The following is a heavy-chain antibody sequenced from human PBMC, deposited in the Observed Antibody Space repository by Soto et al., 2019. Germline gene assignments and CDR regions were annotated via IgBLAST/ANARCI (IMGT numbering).Heavy chain of an antibody. CDR2: ISSSSSYI. J-gene: IGHJ4*02. Sequence: GGSLRLSCAASGFTFSSYSMNWVRQAPEKGLEWVSSISSSSSYIYYADSVKGRFTISRDNAKNSLYLQMNSLRAEDTAVYYCARDGTVSYYGAGSYYKPHWGEGTLVTISS. CDR1: GFTFSSYS. V-gene: IGHV3-21*01. CDR3: ARDGTVSYYGAGSYYKPH. D-gene: IGHD3-10*01.